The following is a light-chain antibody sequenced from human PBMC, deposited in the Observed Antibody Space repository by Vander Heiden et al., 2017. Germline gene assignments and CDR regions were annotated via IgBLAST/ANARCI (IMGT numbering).Light chain of an antibody. V-gene: IGKV4-1*01. CDR3: QRNHRRPHT. CDR1: RRVLSSSNNTYY. J-gene: IGKJ4*01. CDR2: WAS. Sequence: DIVLTPPPPSLVVSLRGKATTNCKSSRRVLSSSNNTYYLAWYHQTPGQLLKLPIAWASTRGTGVTVRFSGSGSGIDFTLTISSLQAEDVAFYSCQRNHRRPHTFGGGTKVEIK.